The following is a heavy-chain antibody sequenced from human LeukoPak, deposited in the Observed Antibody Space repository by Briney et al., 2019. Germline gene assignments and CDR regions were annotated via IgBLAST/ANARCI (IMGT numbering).Heavy chain of an antibody. CDR2: IYPGDSDT. CDR1: GYSFTNYW. Sequence: GESLKISCKGSGYSFTNYWIAWVRQMPGKGLEWMGIIYPGDSDTRYSPSFQGQVTISADKSISTAYLQWSSLRASDTAMHYCARQELWRPLRYWGQGTLVTVSS. D-gene: IGHD1-7*01. J-gene: IGHJ4*02. CDR3: ARQELWRPLRY. V-gene: IGHV5-51*01.